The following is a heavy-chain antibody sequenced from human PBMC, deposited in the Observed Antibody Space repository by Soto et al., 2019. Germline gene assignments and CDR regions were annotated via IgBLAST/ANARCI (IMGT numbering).Heavy chain of an antibody. CDR2: ITSISSHI. CDR1: GFTFSNYN. J-gene: IGHJ4*02. D-gene: IGHD2-15*01. Sequence: EVQLVESGGGLVKPGGSLRLSCAASGFTFSNYNMNWVRQAPGKGLEWVSSITSISSHIYYADSLKGRFTISRDNAGNSLYLQVDSLRAEEPAVYYCARGRGGVFPGRAYYFACWGQGPLVPVPS. CDR3: ARGRGGVFPGRAYYFAC. V-gene: IGHV3-21*01.